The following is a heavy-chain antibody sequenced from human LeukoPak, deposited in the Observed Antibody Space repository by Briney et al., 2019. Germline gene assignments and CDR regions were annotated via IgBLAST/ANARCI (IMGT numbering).Heavy chain of an antibody. D-gene: IGHD2-2*01. J-gene: IGHJ4*02. CDR1: GFTFSSYA. CDR3: ARGGTAVVVPAAIFDD. CDR2: IGTNGGST. Sequence: PGGSLRLSCAASGFTFSSYAMHWVRQAPGKGLEHVSAIGTNGGSTYYANSVKGRFTISRDDSKNTLYLQMGSLRTEDMVLYYCARGGTAVVVPAAIFDDWGQGTLVTVSS. V-gene: IGHV3-64*01.